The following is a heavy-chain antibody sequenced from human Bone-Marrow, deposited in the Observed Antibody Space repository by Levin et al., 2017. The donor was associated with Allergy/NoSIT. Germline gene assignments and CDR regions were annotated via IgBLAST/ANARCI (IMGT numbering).Heavy chain of an antibody. Sequence: GGSLRLSCAASGFPFNNAWMNWVRQAPGKGLEWVGRVKSNPDGGTTDYAAPVKCRFTISRDDSRNTLYLQMNSLKNEDTAFYYCATDSLVVSGEGWPDGTFDFWGRGTLVTVSS. CDR2: VKSNPDGGTT. D-gene: IGHD2-15*01. CDR1: GFPFNNAW. J-gene: IGHJ4*02. CDR3: ATDSLVVSGEGWPDGTFDF. V-gene: IGHV3-15*01.